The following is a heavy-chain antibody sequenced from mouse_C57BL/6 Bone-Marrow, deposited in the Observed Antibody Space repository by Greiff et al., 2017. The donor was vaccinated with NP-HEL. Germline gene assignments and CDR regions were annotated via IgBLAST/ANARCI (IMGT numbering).Heavy chain of an antibody. CDR1: GFTFSSYG. V-gene: IGHV5-6*01. CDR2: ISSGGSYT. J-gene: IGHJ3*01. Sequence: EVKVVESGGDLVKPGGSLKLSCAASGFTFSSYGMSWVRQTPDKRLEWVATISSGGSYTYYPDSVKGRFTISRDNAKNTLYLQMSSLKSEDTAMYYCARPDYYYGSIWFAYWGQGTLVTVSA. CDR3: ARPDYYYGSIWFAY. D-gene: IGHD1-1*01.